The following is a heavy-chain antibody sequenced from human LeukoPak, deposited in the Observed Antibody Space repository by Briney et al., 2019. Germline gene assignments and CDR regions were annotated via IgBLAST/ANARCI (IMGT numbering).Heavy chain of an antibody. J-gene: IGHJ6*02. CDR3: ARVAAAGIYYYYGMDV. Sequence: SETLSLTCAVYGGSFSGYYWSWIRQPPGKGLEWIGDINDSGSTNYNPSLKSRVTISVDTSKNQLSLKLSSVTAADTAVYYCARVAAAGIYYYYGMDVWGQGTTVTVSS. V-gene: IGHV4-34*01. CDR2: INDSGST. D-gene: IGHD6-13*01. CDR1: GGSFSGYY.